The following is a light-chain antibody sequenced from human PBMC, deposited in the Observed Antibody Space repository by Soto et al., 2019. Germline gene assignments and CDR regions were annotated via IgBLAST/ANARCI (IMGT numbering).Light chain of an antibody. CDR2: GVS. CDR3: QHYGSSPPVT. Sequence: EVVRWISPATLSVFPGERATLGCRASQSVNNNLAWYQQKPGQAPRLLIHGVSTRATGIPDRFRGSGSGTEFTLTISGLEPEDVAVYFCQHYGSSPPVTFGQGTRLEIK. V-gene: IGKV3D-15*01. J-gene: IGKJ5*01. CDR1: QSVNNN.